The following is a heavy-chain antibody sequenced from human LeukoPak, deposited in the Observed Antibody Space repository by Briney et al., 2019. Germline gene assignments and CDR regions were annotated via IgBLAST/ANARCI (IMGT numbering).Heavy chain of an antibody. CDR3: ARVPFQGVLWFGGDAFDI. D-gene: IGHD3-10*01. Sequence: SETLSLTCAVSGGSISSSNWWSWVRQPPGKGLEWIGEIYHSGSTNYNPSLKSRVTISVDKSKNQFSLKLSSVTAADTAVYYCARVPFQGVLWFGGDAFDIWGQGTMVTVSS. CDR2: IYHSGST. V-gene: IGHV4-4*02. CDR1: GGSISSSNW. J-gene: IGHJ3*02.